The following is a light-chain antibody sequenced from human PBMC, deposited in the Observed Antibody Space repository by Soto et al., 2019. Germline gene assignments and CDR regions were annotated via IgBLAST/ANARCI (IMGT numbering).Light chain of an antibody. CDR3: QQYSGSVLT. CDR1: QIVSSNY. V-gene: IGKV3-20*01. Sequence: VLTQSPGTLSSYPGESVTLSCRASQIVSSNYLAWYQQKSGQAPRLLIFGVSNRATGIPDRFSGSGSGIDFTLTISGLEPEDFAVYYCQQYSGSVLTFGGGTKVDI. J-gene: IGKJ4*01. CDR2: GVS.